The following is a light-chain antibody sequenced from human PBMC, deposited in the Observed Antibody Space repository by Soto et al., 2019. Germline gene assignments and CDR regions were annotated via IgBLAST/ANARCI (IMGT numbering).Light chain of an antibody. J-gene: IGLJ2*01. V-gene: IGLV2-11*01. CDR2: DVS. CDR1: GSDVGDSSH. Sequence: QSALTQPRSVSGSPGQSVTISCTATGSDVGDSSHVSWYQLHPGKAPKLMIYDVSKRPSGVPDRFSGSKSGNTASLTISGLQAEDEADYYCCSYAGSYTVVFGGGTKLTVL. CDR3: CSYAGSYTVV.